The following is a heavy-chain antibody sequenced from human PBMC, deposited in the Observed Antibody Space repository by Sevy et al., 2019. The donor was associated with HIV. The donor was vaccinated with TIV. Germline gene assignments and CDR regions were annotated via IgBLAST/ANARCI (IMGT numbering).Heavy chain of an antibody. D-gene: IGHD1-7*01. J-gene: IGHJ4*02. Sequence: GGSLRLSCAASGFTFSTYAIHWVRQAPGKGLEWVALISYDGSNKYYTDSVKGRFTISRDNSNNTLVLQMNSLRVEDTAVYYCVRDEWELLDYWGQGTLVTVSS. CDR2: ISYDGSNK. CDR1: GFTFSTYA. V-gene: IGHV3-30*04. CDR3: VRDEWELLDY.